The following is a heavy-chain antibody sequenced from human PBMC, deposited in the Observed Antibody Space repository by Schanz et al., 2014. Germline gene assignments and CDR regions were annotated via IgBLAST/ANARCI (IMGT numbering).Heavy chain of an antibody. D-gene: IGHD1-26*01. CDR3: AKEWSPSF. J-gene: IGHJ4*02. CDR1: GFSFSGSG. Sequence: VQLVESGGGLVQPGGSLRLSCAASGFSFSGSGMHWVRQAPGKGLVWVTYIRYDGINKYYADSVKGRFTVSRDNAKSTLFLQMDSLRPEDTAIYYCAKEWSPSFWGQGTLVTVSS. V-gene: IGHV3-30*02. CDR2: IRYDGINK.